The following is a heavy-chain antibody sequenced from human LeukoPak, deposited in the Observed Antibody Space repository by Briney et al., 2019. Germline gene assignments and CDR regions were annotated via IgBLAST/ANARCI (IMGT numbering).Heavy chain of an antibody. D-gene: IGHD3-10*01. CDR3: ARGSGSYSYYYYYYMDV. CDR2: IYYSGST. J-gene: IGHJ6*03. Sequence: SETLSLTCTVSGYSISSGYYWGWIRQPPGKGLERIGSIYYSGSTYYNPSLKSRVTISVDTSKNQFSLKLSSVTAADTAVYYCARGSGSYSYYYYYYMDVWGKGTTVTVSS. V-gene: IGHV4-38-2*02. CDR1: GYSISSGYY.